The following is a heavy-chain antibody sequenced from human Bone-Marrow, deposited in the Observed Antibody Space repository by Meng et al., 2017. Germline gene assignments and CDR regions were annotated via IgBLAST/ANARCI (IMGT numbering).Heavy chain of an antibody. V-gene: IGHV4-34*01. Sequence: QVQLQQSGAGLLKPSEILSLTCVVSGGSFSDYYWSWLRQPPGKGLEWIGEINHSGSTNYNPSLEGRATISVDTSQNNLSLRLSSVTAADSAVYYCARGPTTMAHDFDYWGQGTLVTVSS. CDR1: GGSFSDYY. J-gene: IGHJ4*02. D-gene: IGHD4-11*01. CDR2: INHSGST. CDR3: ARGPTTMAHDFDY.